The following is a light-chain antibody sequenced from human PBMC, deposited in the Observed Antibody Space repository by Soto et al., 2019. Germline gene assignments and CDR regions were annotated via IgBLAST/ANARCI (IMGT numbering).Light chain of an antibody. V-gene: IGLV6-57*04. CDR1: SGSIANNY. CDR3: QSYDADFVI. CDR2: ENK. Sequence: FRLTQPHSVSESPGKTVTSSCTRSSGSIANNYVQLYQQRPGSAPTTVIYENKLRPSGGPGRFSGSTDASSNSASLTISGLQTEDEADYYCQSYDADFVIFGGGTKVTV. J-gene: IGLJ2*01.